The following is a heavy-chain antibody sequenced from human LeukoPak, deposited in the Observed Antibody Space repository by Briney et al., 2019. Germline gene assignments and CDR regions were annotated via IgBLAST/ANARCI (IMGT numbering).Heavy chain of an antibody. Sequence: PSETLSLTCSVSGYSISRGYYWGWIRQPPGKGLAWIGSISHRGRAYYNPSLKSRVTISLDTSKNQFSLKLSSVTAADTAVYYCARESPSDLGGSNDFDSWGQGTLVTVSS. CDR1: GYSISRGYY. J-gene: IGHJ4*02. CDR3: ARESPSDLGGSNDFDS. D-gene: IGHD3-16*01. CDR2: ISHRGRA. V-gene: IGHV4-38-2*02.